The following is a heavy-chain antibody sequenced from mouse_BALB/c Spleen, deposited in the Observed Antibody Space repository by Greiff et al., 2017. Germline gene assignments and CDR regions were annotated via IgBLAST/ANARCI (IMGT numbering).Heavy chain of an antibody. Sequence: QVQLKQSGAELAKPGASVKMSCKASGYTFTSYWMHWVKQRPGQGLEWIGYINPSTGYTEYNQKFKDKATLTADKSSSTAYLQLSSLTSGDSAVYYCARFITTDWYFDVWGAGTTVTVSS. CDR3: ARFITTDWYFDV. D-gene: IGHD1-1*01. V-gene: IGHV1-7*01. J-gene: IGHJ1*01. CDR2: INPSTGYT. CDR1: GYTFTSYW.